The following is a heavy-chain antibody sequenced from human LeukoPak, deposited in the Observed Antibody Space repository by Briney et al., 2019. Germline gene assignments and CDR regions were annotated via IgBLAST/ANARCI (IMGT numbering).Heavy chain of an antibody. CDR1: GFTFSSYS. J-gene: IGHJ5*02. V-gene: IGHV3-21*04. CDR2: ISSSSSYI. CDR3: ARDRYDINWFDP. D-gene: IGHD1-1*01. Sequence: GGSLRLSCAASGFTFSSYSMNWVRQAPGKGLEWVSSISSSSSYIYYADSVKGRFTISRDDAKNSVYLQMNSLRAEDTAVYYCARDRYDINWFDPWGQGTLVTVSS.